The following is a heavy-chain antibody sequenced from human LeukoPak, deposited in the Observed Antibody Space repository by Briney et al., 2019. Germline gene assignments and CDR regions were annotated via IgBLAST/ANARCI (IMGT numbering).Heavy chain of an antibody. D-gene: IGHD2-2*02. J-gene: IGHJ5*02. CDR1: GGSISSGSYY. Sequence: PSETLSLTCTVSGGSISSGSYYWSWIRQPAGKGLEWIGRIYTSGSTNYNPSLKSRVTISVDTSKNQFSLKLSSVTAADTAVYYCARDSVLPAAIPTKRWFDPWGQGTLVTVSS. CDR2: IYTSGST. CDR3: ARDSVLPAAIPTKRWFDP. V-gene: IGHV4-61*02.